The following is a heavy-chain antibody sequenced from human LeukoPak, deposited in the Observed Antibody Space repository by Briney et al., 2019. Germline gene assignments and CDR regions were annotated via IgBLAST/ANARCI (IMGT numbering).Heavy chain of an antibody. J-gene: IGHJ6*03. V-gene: IGHV4-39*07. CDR3: ARLGAVAGFGYYYYYMDV. D-gene: IGHD6-19*01. CDR2: IYYSGST. Sequence: PSETLSLTCTVSGGSISSSSYYWGWIRQPPGKGLEWIGSIYYSGSTYYNPSLKSRVTISVDTSKNQFSLKLSSVTAADTAVYYCARLGAVAGFGYYYYYMDVWGKGTTVTISS. CDR1: GGSISSSSYY.